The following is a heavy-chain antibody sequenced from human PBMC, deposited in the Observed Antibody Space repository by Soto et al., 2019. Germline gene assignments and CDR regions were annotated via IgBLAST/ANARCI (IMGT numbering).Heavy chain of an antibody. CDR1: GYTFTIYG. Sequence: QVQQVQSGAEVKKPGASVKVSCKASGYTFTIYGISWVRQAPGQGLEWMGGISGYNGNTDYAQNLQDRVTLTTDASTSSVYMELRSLSSDDTAVYYCARVDYYDSSGDYGYWGQGTLITVSS. J-gene: IGHJ4*02. V-gene: IGHV1-18*04. D-gene: IGHD3-22*01. CDR2: ISGYNGNT. CDR3: ARVDYYDSSGDYGY.